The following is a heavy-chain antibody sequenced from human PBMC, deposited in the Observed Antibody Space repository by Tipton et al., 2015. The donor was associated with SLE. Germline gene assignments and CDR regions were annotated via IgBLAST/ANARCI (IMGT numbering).Heavy chain of an antibody. J-gene: IGHJ4*02. CDR2: ISSSSRTI. D-gene: IGHD1-26*01. Sequence: SLRLSCTASGFTFSSYSVNWVRQAPGKGLEWISYISSSSRTIYYADSVRGRFTISRDNAKNSLYLQMNSLRVEDTAVYYCTGDYYYWGQGPQVTVSS. CDR3: TGDYYY. V-gene: IGHV3-48*01. CDR1: GFTFSSYS.